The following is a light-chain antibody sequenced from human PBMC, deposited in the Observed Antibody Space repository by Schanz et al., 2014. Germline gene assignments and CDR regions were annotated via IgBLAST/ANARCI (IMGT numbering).Light chain of an antibody. V-gene: IGLV3-21*03. CDR3: QVWDTINEHPGV. CDR2: DNS. CDR1: NIGSKS. Sequence: SSVLTQPPSVSVAPGKTARITCGGNNIGSKSVHWYQQKPGQAPVLVVYDNSDRPSGIPERFSGSNSGNTATLTISRVEAGDEADYYCQVWDTINEHPGVFGGGTKLTVL. J-gene: IGLJ3*02.